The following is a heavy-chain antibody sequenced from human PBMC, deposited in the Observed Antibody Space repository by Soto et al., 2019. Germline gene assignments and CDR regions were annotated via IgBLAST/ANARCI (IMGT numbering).Heavy chain of an antibody. CDR2: INHSGST. CDR1: GGSFSGYY. J-gene: IGHJ6*03. D-gene: IGHD2-2*01. CDR3: ASCSSTSCPMAYYYYMDV. Sequence: PSETLSLTCAVYGGSFSGYYWSWIRQPPGKGLEWIGEINHSGSTNYNPSLKSRVTISVDTSKNQFSLKLSSVTAADTAVYYCASCSSTSCPMAYYYYMDVWGKGTTVTVSS. V-gene: IGHV4-34*01.